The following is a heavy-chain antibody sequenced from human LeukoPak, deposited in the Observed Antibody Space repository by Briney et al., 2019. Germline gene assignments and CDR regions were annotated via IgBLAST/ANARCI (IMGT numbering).Heavy chain of an antibody. D-gene: IGHD5-12*01. CDR3: ARDMRGGGYGWVGYTDV. V-gene: IGHV1-69*06. CDR2: IIPIFGTA. CDR1: GGTFSSYA. Sequence: SVKVSCKASGGTFSSYAISWVRQAPGQGLEWMGGIIPIFGTANYAQKFQGRVTIAADKSTSTAYMELSSLKSEDTAVYCGARDMRGGGYGWVGYTDVWGKGTTVTVSS. J-gene: IGHJ6*03.